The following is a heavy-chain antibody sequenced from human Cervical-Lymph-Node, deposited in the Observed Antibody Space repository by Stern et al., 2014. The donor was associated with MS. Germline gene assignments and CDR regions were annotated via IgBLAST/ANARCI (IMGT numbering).Heavy chain of an antibody. J-gene: IGHJ4*02. D-gene: IGHD6-6*01. Sequence: EDQLVESGAEVKKPGESLKISCKGSANRFSNYWIGWVRQMPGKGLEWMGIIYPSDPDTSYHPSFPGQVTISAEPSVRPAYLQWSSLKASDTAIYYCASLSRPQYYFDYWGQGTLVTVSS. CDR3: ASLSRPQYYFDY. V-gene: IGHV5-51*03. CDR2: IYPSDPDT. CDR1: ANRFSNYW.